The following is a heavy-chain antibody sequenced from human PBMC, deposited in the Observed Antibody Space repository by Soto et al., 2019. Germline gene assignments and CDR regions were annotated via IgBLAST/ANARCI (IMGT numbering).Heavy chain of an antibody. CDR2: IYYSGST. D-gene: IGHD6-6*01. V-gene: IGHV4-39*01. Sequence: QLQLQESGPGLVKPSETLSLTCTVSGGSISSSSYYWGWIRQPPGKGLEWIGSIYYSGSTYYNPSLKSRVTLSVYKSKNHFSLKLSSVPAADTAVYYCASRAIAARPTYYYYGTDVWGQGTTVTVSS. CDR3: ASRAIAARPTYYYYGTDV. J-gene: IGHJ6*02. CDR1: GGSISSSSYY.